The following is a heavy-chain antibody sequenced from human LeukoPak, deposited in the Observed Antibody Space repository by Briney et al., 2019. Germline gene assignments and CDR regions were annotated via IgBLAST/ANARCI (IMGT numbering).Heavy chain of an antibody. CDR3: ARAYCSSTSCSTGPDY. J-gene: IGHJ4*02. CDR2: ISAYNGNT. Sequence: ASVKVSCKVSGYTLTELSMHWVRQAPGQGLEWMGWISAYNGNTNYAQKLQGRVTMTTDTSTSTAYMELRSLRSDDTAVYYCARAYCSSTSCSTGPDYWGQGTLVTVSS. D-gene: IGHD2-2*01. CDR1: GYTLTELS. V-gene: IGHV1-18*01.